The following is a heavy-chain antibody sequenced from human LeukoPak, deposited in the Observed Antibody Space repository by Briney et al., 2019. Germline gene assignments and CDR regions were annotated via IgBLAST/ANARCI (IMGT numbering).Heavy chain of an antibody. D-gene: IGHD3-22*01. CDR3: ARSWGDSSGYYYDDYFDY. CDR1: GFTFSSYW. V-gene: IGHV3-7*01. Sequence: GGSLRLSCAASGFTFSSYWMSWVRQAAGKGLEWVANIKQDGSEKYYVDSVKGRFTISRDNAKNSLYLQMNSLRAEDTAVYYCARSWGDSSGYYYDDYFDYWGQGTLVTVSS. CDR2: IKQDGSEK. J-gene: IGHJ4*02.